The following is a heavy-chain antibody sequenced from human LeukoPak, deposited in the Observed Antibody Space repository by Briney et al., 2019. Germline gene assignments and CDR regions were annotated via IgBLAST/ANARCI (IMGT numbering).Heavy chain of an antibody. CDR2: ISGSGGST. CDR3: AKHVGVAAAEFVDY. Sequence: GGSLRLSCAVSGFPLSSYAMSWVRQAPGKGLEWVSAISGSGGSTYYADSVKGRFTISRDNSKNTLYLQMNSLRAEDRAVYYCAKHVGVAAAEFVDYWGQGTLVTVSS. D-gene: IGHD6-13*01. J-gene: IGHJ4*02. V-gene: IGHV3-23*01. CDR1: GFPLSSYA.